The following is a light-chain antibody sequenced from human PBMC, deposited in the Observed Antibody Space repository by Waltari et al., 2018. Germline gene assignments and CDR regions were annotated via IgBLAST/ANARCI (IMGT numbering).Light chain of an antibody. J-gene: IGKJ3*01. CDR1: QDISIW. V-gene: IGKV1-12*01. CDR3: HQYNSAPPT. CDR2: KAS. Sequence: IQMTQSPSSLSASVGARVTITCRASQDISIWLAWYQQKPGKAPKLLIYKASTLQSGVPSRFSGSGSGTDFTLTISSLQPEDFATYHCHQYNSAPPTFGPGTKLDIK.